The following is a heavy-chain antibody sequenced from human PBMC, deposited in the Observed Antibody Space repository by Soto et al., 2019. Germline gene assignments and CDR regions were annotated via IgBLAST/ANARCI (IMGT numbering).Heavy chain of an antibody. J-gene: IGHJ3*02. CDR3: ARDLYGSNDAFDI. Sequence: QVQLVQSGAEVKKPGASVKVSCKASGDTFTSYAMHWVRQAPGQRLEWMGWINAGNGNTKYSQKFQGRVTITRDTSASTAYMELSSLRSEDTAVYYCARDLYGSNDAFDIWGQGTMVTVSS. D-gene: IGHD4-17*01. CDR1: GDTFTSYA. V-gene: IGHV1-3*01. CDR2: INAGNGNT.